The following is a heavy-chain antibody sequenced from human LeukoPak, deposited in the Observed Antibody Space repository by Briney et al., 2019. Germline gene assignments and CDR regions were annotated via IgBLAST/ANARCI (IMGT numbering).Heavy chain of an antibody. J-gene: IGHJ4*02. CDR3: ARGQTVAGAKYYFDF. CDR1: GFTFRDYG. D-gene: IGHD2/OR15-2a*01. Sequence: GGSLRLSCLTSGFTFRDYGLGWVRQAPGMGLEWVSFTRSKIYGGAPEYAASVRGRFSVSRDDSESIAYLQMNNLESEDTAVYYCARGQTVAGAKYYFDFWSPGTLVAVSS. V-gene: IGHV3-49*04. CDR2: TRSKIYGGAP.